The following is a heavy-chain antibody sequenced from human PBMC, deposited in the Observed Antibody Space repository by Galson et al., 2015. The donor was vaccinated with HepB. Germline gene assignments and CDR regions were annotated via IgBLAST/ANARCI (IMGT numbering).Heavy chain of an antibody. CDR2: MSDSGST. V-gene: IGHV4-59*01. J-gene: IGHJ6*02. CDR1: GGSISSYF. Sequence: ETLSLTCTVSGGSISSYFWSWIRQPPGKGLEWTGNMSDSGSTLYNPSLKSRVTLSLDTSKNQISLKLTSVTAADTAVYRCARGLDGMDVWGQGTTVIVSS. CDR3: ARGLDGMDV.